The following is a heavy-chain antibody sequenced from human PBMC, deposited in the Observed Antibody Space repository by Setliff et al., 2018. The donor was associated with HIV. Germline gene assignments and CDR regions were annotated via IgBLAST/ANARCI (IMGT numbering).Heavy chain of an antibody. Sequence: PGESLKISCKGSGYTFSNYWIAWVRQMPGKGLELMGIIYPGDSDTRYSPSFQGQVTISADKSINTAYLQWSSLKASDTAMYYCARRNDYYYYMDVWGKGTTVTVSS. CDR3: ARRNDYYYYMDV. J-gene: IGHJ6*03. CDR1: GYTFSNYW. V-gene: IGHV5-51*01. CDR2: IYPGDSDT.